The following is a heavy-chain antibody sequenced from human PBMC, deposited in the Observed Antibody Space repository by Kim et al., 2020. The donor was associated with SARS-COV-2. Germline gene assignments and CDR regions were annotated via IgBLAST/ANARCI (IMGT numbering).Heavy chain of an antibody. CDR3: TSSPFVAALYYYYGMDV. D-gene: IGHD6-13*01. CDR2: IRSKAYGGTT. J-gene: IGHJ6*02. Sequence: GGSLRLSCTASGFTFGDYAMSWVRQAPGKGLEWVGFIRSKAYGGTTEYAASVKGRFTISRDDSKSIAYLQMNSLKTEDTAVYYCTSSPFVAALYYYYGMDVWGQGTTVTVSS. CDR1: GFTFGDYA. V-gene: IGHV3-49*04.